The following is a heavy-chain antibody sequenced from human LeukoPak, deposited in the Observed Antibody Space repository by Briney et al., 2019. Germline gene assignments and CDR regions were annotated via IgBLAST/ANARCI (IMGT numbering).Heavy chain of an antibody. D-gene: IGHD1-14*01. CDR2: IYPGDSDT. V-gene: IGHV5-51*01. CDR1: GYSFTNYW. CDR3: ASQYCTSTTWYHREFDL. J-gene: IGHJ4*02. Sequence: GDSLKISCQGSGYSFTNYWIAWLRQMPGKGLEWMGIIYPGDSDTRYSPSFQGLVTISADKSISTAYLQWSSLKASDTSIYYCASQYCTSTTWYHREFDLWGQGTLVTVSS.